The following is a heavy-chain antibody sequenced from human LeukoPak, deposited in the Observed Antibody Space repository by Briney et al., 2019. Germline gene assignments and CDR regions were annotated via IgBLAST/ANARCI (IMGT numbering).Heavy chain of an antibody. CDR1: GYDFSTYW. CDR3: ARRRDLYSGSYYPFDY. J-gene: IGHJ4*02. D-gene: IGHD1-26*01. Sequence: GESLKISCEGSGYDFSTYWIAWVRQMPGKGLEWMGIIYPGDSETKYSPSFQGQVTISADKSISTAYLQWSSLKASDTAMYYCARRRDLYSGSYYPFDYWGQGTLVTVSS. V-gene: IGHV5-51*01. CDR2: IYPGDSET.